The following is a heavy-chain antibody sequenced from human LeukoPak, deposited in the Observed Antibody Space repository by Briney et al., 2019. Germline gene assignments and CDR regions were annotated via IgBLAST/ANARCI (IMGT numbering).Heavy chain of an antibody. J-gene: IGHJ5*02. V-gene: IGHV1-46*01. D-gene: IGHD4-23*01. CDR2: INPRGTST. Sequence: ASVKVSCKASGYSFTSHYMHWVRQAPGQGLEGMGVINPRGTSTIYAEKFQGRILMTRDMSTTTDYMELSSLKSDDTAVYYCARDNSMHERGWWFDPWGQGTLVSVSS. CDR3: ARDNSMHERGWWFDP. CDR1: GYSFTSHY.